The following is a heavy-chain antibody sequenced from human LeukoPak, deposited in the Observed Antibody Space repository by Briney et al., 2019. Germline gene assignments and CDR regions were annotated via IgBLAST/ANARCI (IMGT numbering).Heavy chain of an antibody. CDR2: ISGSGGST. CDR3: AKRPTNSGSYFTVIYYFDY. V-gene: IGHV3-23*01. Sequence: GGSLRLSCAASGFTFSSYAMSWVRQAPGKGLEWVSAISGSGGSTYYADSVKGRFTISRDNSKNTQYLQMNSLRAEDTAVYYCAKRPTNSGSYFTVIYYFDYWGQGTLVTVSS. J-gene: IGHJ4*02. CDR1: GFTFSSYA. D-gene: IGHD1-26*01.